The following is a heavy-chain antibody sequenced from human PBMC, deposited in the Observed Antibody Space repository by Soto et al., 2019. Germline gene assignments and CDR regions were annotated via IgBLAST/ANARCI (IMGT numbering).Heavy chain of an antibody. CDR3: AKDRRAGGNSAFYFDF. CDR1: GFKFSSYA. J-gene: IGHJ5*01. D-gene: IGHD3-16*01. V-gene: IGHV3-23*01. CDR2: ISATGGGT. Sequence: PGGSLRLSCAASGFKFSSYAMSWVCQAPGKGLEWVSLISATGGGTYYADSVKGRFTISRDNSDNTLYLQVHSLRAEDTAVYYCAKDRRAGGNSAFYFDFWGQGAQVTVSS.